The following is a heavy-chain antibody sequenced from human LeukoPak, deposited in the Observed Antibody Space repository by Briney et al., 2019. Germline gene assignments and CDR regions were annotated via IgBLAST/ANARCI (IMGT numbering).Heavy chain of an antibody. CDR1: GGSISSSSYY. V-gene: IGHV4-39*07. CDR3: AREEWELPPAYFDY. D-gene: IGHD1-26*01. J-gene: IGHJ4*02. Sequence: SETLSLTCTVSGGSISSSSYYWGWIRQPPGKGLEWIGSIYYSGSTYYNPSLKSRVTMSVDTSKNQFSLKLSSVTAADTAVYYCAREEWELPPAYFDYWGQGTLVTVSS. CDR2: IYYSGST.